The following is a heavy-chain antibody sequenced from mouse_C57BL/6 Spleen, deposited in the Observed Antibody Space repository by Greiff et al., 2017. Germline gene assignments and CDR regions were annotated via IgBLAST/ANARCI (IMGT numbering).Heavy chain of an antibody. CDR3: TTDYYGSSYNY. Sequence: VQLQQSGAELVRPGASVKLSCTASGFNIKDDYMHWVKQRPEQGLEWIGWIDPENGDTEYASKFQGKATITADTSSNTAYLQLRSLTSEDTAVYYCTTDYYGSSYNYWGQGTTLTVSS. J-gene: IGHJ2*01. D-gene: IGHD1-1*01. CDR1: GFNIKDDY. CDR2: IDPENGDT. V-gene: IGHV14-4*01.